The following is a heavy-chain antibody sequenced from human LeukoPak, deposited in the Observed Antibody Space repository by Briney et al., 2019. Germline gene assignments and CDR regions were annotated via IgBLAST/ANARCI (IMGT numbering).Heavy chain of an antibody. CDR1: GFTVSSNY. J-gene: IGHJ5*02. V-gene: IGHV3-66*01. CDR2: IYTGGNT. Sequence: GGSLRLSCAASGFTVSSNYMNWVRQAPGKGLEWVSVIYTGGNTYYADSVKGRFTISRDSSKNTLYLQMNSLRAEDTAVYYCAKDHEGWFDPWGQGTLVTVSS. CDR3: AKDHEGWFDP.